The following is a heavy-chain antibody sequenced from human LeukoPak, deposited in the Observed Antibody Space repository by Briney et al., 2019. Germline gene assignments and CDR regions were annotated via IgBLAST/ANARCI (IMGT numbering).Heavy chain of an antibody. V-gene: IGHV3-72*01. Sequence: GGSLRRSCVASRFTFSDYYMDWVRQAQGKGLEWVTRSRGKAKTYTTEYAASVKGTFTISRDESKNSLYLQMHSLIIEDTAVCYCARGASGNYNYHYGMDVWGQGTTVTVSS. CDR1: RFTFSDYY. J-gene: IGHJ6*02. CDR2: SRGKAKTYTT. D-gene: IGHD3-10*01. CDR3: ARGASGNYNYHYGMDV.